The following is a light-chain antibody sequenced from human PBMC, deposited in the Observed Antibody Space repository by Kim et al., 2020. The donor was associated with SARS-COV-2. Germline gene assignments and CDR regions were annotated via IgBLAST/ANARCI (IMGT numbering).Light chain of an antibody. CDR2: DKN. CDR1: SSNIGAGYN. CDR3: QSYDRLSASVV. V-gene: IGLV1-40*01. Sequence: VTISCTGNSSNIGAGYNVHWYRQTPGTAPKLLIHDKNNRPSGVPDRFSGSKSGTSASLAITGLQAEDEADYYCQSYDRLSASVVFGGGTQLTVL. J-gene: IGLJ2*01.